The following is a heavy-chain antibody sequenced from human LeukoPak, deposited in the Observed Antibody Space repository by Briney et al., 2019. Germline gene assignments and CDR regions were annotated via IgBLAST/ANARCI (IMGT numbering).Heavy chain of an antibody. CDR2: ISWNSGSI. J-gene: IGHJ4*02. CDR3: AKDMAL. Sequence: GGSLRLSCAASGFTFSSYSMNWVRQAPGKGLEWVSGISWNSGSIGYADSVKGRFTISRDNAKNSLYLQMNSLRAEDTALYYCAKDMALWGQGTLVTVSS. CDR1: GFTFSSYS. V-gene: IGHV3-9*01.